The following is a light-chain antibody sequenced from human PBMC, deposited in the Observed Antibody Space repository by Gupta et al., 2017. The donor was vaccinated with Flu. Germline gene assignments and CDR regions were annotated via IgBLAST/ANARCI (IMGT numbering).Light chain of an antibody. CDR2: GHN. CDR3: ATWDDNLNAWV. J-gene: IGLJ3*02. V-gene: IGLV1-44*01. CDR1: TSNIESNT. Sequence: SVLTQPSSVSGTPRQRVTIPFSGSTSNIESNTVTWYQQLPGAAPKLLVYGHNQRPSGVPDRFSGSESGTSASLAISGLQSEDEANYYCATWDDNLNAWVFGGGTELTVL.